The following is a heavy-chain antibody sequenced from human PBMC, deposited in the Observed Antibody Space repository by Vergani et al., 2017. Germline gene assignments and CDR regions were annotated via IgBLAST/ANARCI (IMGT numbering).Heavy chain of an antibody. CDR3: ANDNVADYYDSGGYCDY. J-gene: IGHJ4*02. V-gene: IGHV3-23*01. CDR2: ISGSGGFT. CDR1: GFTFTNFA. Sequence: EVQLLESGGNLVQPGGSLRLSCAASGFTFTNFAMTWVRQAPGEGLEWVSGISGSGGFTYYADSVKGRFTISRDNSKNTMFLQMNNLRAEDTAVYYCANDNVADYYDSGGYCDYWGQGTLVTVSS. D-gene: IGHD3-22*01.